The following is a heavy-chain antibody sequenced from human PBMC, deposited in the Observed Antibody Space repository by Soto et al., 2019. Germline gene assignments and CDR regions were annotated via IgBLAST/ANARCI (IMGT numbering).Heavy chain of an antibody. V-gene: IGHV4-31*03. Sequence: SETLSLTCTVSGGSISSGGYYWSWIRQHPGKGLEWIGYIYYSGSTYYNPSLKSRVTISVDTSKNQFSLKLSSVTAADTAVYYYARSPDFTLARGLSSWYVDFWGQGTLVTVSS. J-gene: IGHJ4*02. CDR3: ARSPDFTLARGLSSWYVDF. CDR2: IYYSGST. D-gene: IGHD6-13*01. CDR1: GGSISSGGYY.